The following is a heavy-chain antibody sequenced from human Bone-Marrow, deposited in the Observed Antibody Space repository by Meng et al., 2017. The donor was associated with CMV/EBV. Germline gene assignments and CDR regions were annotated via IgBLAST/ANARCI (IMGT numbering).Heavy chain of an antibody. CDR1: GFPFRNHA. CDR3: ARNEWGKYYFDY. CDR2: ISYDGSNE. J-gene: IGHJ4*02. Sequence: GESLKISCAASGFPFRNHAMHWVRQAPGKGLEWVAVISYDGSNEYYADSVKGRFTISRDNSKNTLYLQMNSLRAEDTAVYYCARNEWGKYYFDYWGQGTLVTVSS. D-gene: IGHD3-16*01. V-gene: IGHV3-30*04.